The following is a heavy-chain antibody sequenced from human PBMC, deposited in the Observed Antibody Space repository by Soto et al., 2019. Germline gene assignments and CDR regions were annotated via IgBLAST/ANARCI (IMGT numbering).Heavy chain of an antibody. CDR3: ARDDPKGYNYSVALFDY. J-gene: IGHJ4*02. CDR1: GFTFSDYW. D-gene: IGHD5-18*01. CDR2: INLDGSEK. V-gene: IGHV3-7*04. Sequence: GGSLRLSCAASGFTFSDYWMSWVRQTPGKGLEWVGNINLDGSEKYYAGFVKGRFTFSRDNVKNSLYLQMSSLRAEDTAVYYCARDDPKGYNYSVALFDYWGQGT.